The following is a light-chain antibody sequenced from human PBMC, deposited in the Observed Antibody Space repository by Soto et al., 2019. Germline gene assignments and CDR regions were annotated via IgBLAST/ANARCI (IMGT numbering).Light chain of an antibody. V-gene: IGKV3-11*01. CDR3: QQGS. Sequence: EIVLTQSPATLSLSPGARANLSCRASQSVSSYLAWYQQKPGQAPRLLIYDASNRATGIPARFSGSGSGTAFTLTISRLEPEDFAVYYCQQGSFGGGTKVEIK. CDR1: QSVSSY. CDR2: DAS. J-gene: IGKJ4*01.